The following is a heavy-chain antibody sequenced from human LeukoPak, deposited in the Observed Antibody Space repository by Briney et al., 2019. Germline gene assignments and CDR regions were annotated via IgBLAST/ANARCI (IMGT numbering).Heavy chain of an antibody. D-gene: IGHD3-9*01. V-gene: IGHV3-33*01. CDR1: GFTFSSYG. J-gene: IGHJ4*02. CDR3: AREGAHLWALKAHYDILTGYYYFDY. CDR2: IWYDGSNK. Sequence: GGSLRLSCAASGFTFSSYGMHWVRQAPGKGLEWVAVIWYDGSNKYYADSVKGRFTISRDNSKNTLYLQMNSLRAEDTAVYYCAREGAHLWALKAHYDILTGYYYFDYWGQGTLVTVSS.